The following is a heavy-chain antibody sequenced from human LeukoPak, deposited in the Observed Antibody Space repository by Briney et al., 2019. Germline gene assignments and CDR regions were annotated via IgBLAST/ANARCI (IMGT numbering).Heavy chain of an antibody. J-gene: IGHJ4*02. Sequence: ASVKVSCKASGGTFSSYAISWVRQAPGQGLEWMGRIITIFSIANYAQKFQGRVTITADKSTSTAYMELSSLKSEDTAVYYCARVGYYYSSGFEFDYWGQGTLVTVSS. CDR3: ARVGYYYSSGFEFDY. CDR2: IITIFSIA. D-gene: IGHD3-22*01. CDR1: GGTFSSYA. V-gene: IGHV1-69*04.